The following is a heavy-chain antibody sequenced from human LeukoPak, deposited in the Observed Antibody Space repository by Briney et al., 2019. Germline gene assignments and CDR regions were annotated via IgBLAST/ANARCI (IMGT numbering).Heavy chain of an antibody. D-gene: IGHD2-2*01. CDR2: ISYTGGT. J-gene: IGHJ4*02. V-gene: IGHV4-31*03. Sequence: TSETLSLTCTVSGGSISSRGYYWSWIRHLPGKGLEWIGYISYTGGTSYNPSLKSRLTISVDTSKNQFSLKLTSVTAADTAVYYCARSSLGYCSSTSCYGGYYFDYWGQGTLVTVSS. CDR3: ARSSLGYCSSTSCYGGYYFDY. CDR1: GGSISSRGYY.